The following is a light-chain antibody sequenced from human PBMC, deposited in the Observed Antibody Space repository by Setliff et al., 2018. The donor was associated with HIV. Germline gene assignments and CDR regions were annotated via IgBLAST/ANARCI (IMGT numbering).Light chain of an antibody. CDR2: DIN. Sequence: QSVLTQPASVSGSPGQSITISCTGTSSDVGAYNYVSWYQQHPGIAPQLMIYDINSRPSGVSNRLSGSKSGNTASLTISGLRAEDEADYYCSSHTSSITRVFGTGTKGTVL. CDR1: SSDVGAYNY. V-gene: IGLV2-14*03. J-gene: IGLJ1*01. CDR3: SSHTSSITRV.